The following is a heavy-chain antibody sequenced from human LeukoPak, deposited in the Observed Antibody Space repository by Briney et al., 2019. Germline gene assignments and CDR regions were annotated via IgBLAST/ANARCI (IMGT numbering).Heavy chain of an antibody. J-gene: IGHJ6*02. CDR3: ARGVYDFWSGYYRIAYYGMDV. D-gene: IGHD3-3*01. CDR2: INPNRGGT. Sequence: GASVKVSCKASGYTFTGYYMHWVRQAPGQGLEWRGWINPNRGGTNYAQKFQGRVTMTRDTSISTAYMELSRLRSDDTAVYYCARGVYDFWSGYYRIAYYGMDVWGQGTTVTVSS. CDR1: GYTFTGYY. V-gene: IGHV1-2*02.